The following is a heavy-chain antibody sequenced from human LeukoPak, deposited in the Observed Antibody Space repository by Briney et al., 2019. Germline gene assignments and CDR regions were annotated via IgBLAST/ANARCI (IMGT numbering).Heavy chain of an antibody. Sequence: GRSLRLSCAASGFTFSSYAMHWVRQAPGKGLEWVAVISYDGSNKYYADSVKGRFTISRDNSKNTLYLQMNSLRAEDTAVYYCARDPVFSPPTRYYYYYYMDVWGKGTTVTVSS. V-gene: IGHV3-30*01. CDR2: ISYDGSNK. J-gene: IGHJ6*03. CDR3: ARDPVFSPPTRYYYYYYMDV. CDR1: GFTFSSYA. D-gene: IGHD3-10*01.